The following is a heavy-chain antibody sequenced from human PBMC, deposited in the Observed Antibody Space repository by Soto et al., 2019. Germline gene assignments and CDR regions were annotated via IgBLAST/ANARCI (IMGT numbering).Heavy chain of an antibody. CDR3: ARQRNYYDSSGYYWGNWFDP. V-gene: IGHV4-59*08. CDR2: IYYSGST. D-gene: IGHD3-22*01. CDR1: GGSISSYY. J-gene: IGHJ5*02. Sequence: SETLSLTCTVSGGSISSYYWSWIRQPPGKGLEWIGYIYYSGSTNYNPSLKSRVTISVDTSKNQFSLKLSSVTAADTAVYYCARQRNYYDSSGYYWGNWFDPWGQGTLVTVSS.